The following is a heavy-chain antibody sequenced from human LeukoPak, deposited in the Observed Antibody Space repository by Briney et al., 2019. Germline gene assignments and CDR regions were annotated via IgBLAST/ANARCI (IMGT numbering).Heavy chain of an antibody. Sequence: ASVKVSCKASGYTFTGYYMHWVRQAPGQGLEWMGWINPNSGGTNYAQKFQGRVTMTRDTSISTAYMELSRLTSDDTAVYYCARGVISGTPDYYYYYMDVWGKGTTVTVSS. D-gene: IGHD1-7*01. J-gene: IGHJ6*03. CDR3: ARGVISGTPDYYYYYMDV. V-gene: IGHV1-2*02. CDR2: INPNSGGT. CDR1: GYTFTGYY.